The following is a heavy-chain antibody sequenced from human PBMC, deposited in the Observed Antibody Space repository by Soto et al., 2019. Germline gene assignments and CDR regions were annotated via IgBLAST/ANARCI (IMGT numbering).Heavy chain of an antibody. Sequence: QVPLVESGGGLVKPGGSLRLSCAASGFIFSDYYMSWIRQAPGKGLEWVSDISLRGSHTNYANSVTGRFTISRDNAKNSVYVQMNSLRAEDTAVYYCAAAWSGNSEESYWGQGTLVTVSS. CDR3: AAAWSGNSEESY. J-gene: IGHJ4*02. V-gene: IGHV3-11*05. CDR2: ISLRGSHT. CDR1: GFIFSDYY. D-gene: IGHD3-3*01.